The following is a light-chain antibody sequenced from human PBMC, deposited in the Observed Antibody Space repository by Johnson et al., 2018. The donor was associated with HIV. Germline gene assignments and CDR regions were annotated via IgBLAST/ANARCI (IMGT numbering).Light chain of an antibody. CDR1: SSNIGNNY. V-gene: IGLV1-51*02. J-gene: IGLJ1*01. CDR3: ATWDSSLSAGV. CDR2: ENT. Sequence: QSVLTQPPSVSAAPGQKVTISCSGSSSNIGNNYVSWYQHLPGTAPKLLIYENTKRPSGVPDRFSGSKSGSSATLGITGLQTGDEADYYCATWDSSLSAGVFGTGTKVTVL.